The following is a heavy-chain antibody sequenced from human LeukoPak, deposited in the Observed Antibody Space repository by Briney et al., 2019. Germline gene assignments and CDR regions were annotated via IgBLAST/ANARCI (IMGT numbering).Heavy chain of an antibody. CDR1: GFTLSSFG. CDR2: ISDDGSNT. Sequence: GGSLRLSCTASGFTLSSFGMHWVRQAPGKGLEWVAVISDDGSNTYYADSVKGRFTISRDNSKNTLYLQLNSLRTEDTAVYYCAKDADTATIIYCYSYPWGRGTLVTVSS. J-gene: IGHJ2*01. V-gene: IGHV3-30*18. CDR3: AKDADTATIIYCYSYP. D-gene: IGHD5-18*01.